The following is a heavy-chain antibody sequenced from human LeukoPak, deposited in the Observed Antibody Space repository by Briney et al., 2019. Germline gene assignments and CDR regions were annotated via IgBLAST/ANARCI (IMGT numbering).Heavy chain of an antibody. D-gene: IGHD5-12*01. V-gene: IGHV4-38-2*02. J-gene: IGHJ6*04. CDR1: GYSIKSGYY. CDR2: IYQSGNT. Sequence: IPSETLSLTCTVSGYSIKSGYYWGWIRQPPGKGLEWIGSIYQSGNTYSNPSLKNRLTISVETSKNQFSLKLSSVTAADTAVYYCARGATILDVWGKGTTVTVSS. CDR3: ARGATILDV.